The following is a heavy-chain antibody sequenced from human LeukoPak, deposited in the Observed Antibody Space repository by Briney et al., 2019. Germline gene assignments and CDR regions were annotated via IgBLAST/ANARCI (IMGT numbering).Heavy chain of an antibody. CDR2: IWYDGTNK. CDR3: ARDQRGFSYSKYYFDY. Sequence: GRSLRVSCAASGFSFSSYGMHWVRQAPGKGLEWVAVIWYDGTNKYYADSVKGRFTISRDNSKNPLYLQRNSLRAEDTAVYYCARDQRGFSYSKYYFDYWGQGTLVTVSS. V-gene: IGHV3-33*01. J-gene: IGHJ4*02. CDR1: GFSFSSYG. D-gene: IGHD5-18*01.